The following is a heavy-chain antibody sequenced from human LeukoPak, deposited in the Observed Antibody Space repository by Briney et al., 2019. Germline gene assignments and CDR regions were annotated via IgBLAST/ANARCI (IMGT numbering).Heavy chain of an antibody. J-gene: IGHJ6*03. Sequence: SETLSRTCAVYGGSFSGYYWSWIRQPPGKGLEWIGEINHSGSTNYNQSLKSRVTISVDTSKNQFSLKRSSVTAPDTAVYYCARLPPNRYYYYYYMDVWRKGPTLSVSS. CDR1: GGSFSGYY. V-gene: IGHV4-34*01. D-gene: IGHD1-14*01. CDR2: INHSGST. CDR3: ARLPPNRYYYYYYMDV.